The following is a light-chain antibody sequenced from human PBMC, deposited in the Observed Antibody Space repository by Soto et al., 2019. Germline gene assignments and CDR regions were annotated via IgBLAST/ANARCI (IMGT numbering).Light chain of an antibody. CDR1: QSVNSNY. V-gene: IGKV3-20*01. CDR2: ETS. CDR3: QQFGTSPLWT. J-gene: IGKJ1*01. Sequence: IVLTQSPGTLFLFPGERATLSCRASQSVNSNYLAWYQQKPGQAPRLLMYETSTRATGIPDRFSGSGSGTDFTLTISRLEPEDFAVYFCQQFGTSPLWTFGQGTKVDIK.